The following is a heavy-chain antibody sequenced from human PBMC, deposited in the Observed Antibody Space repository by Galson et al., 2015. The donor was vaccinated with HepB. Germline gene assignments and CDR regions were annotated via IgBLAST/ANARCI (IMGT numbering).Heavy chain of an antibody. Sequence: SLRLSCAASGFTFGDYAMSWFRQAPGKGLEWVGFIRSKAHGGTTEYAASMKGRLTISRDDSKSTAYLQMNSLTTEDTAVYYCIRTPPRRGAGWYYFDYWGQGTLVTVSS. CDR3: IRTPPRRGAGWYYFDY. D-gene: IGHD6-19*01. V-gene: IGHV3-49*03. CDR2: IRSKAHGGTT. J-gene: IGHJ4*02. CDR1: GFTFGDYA.